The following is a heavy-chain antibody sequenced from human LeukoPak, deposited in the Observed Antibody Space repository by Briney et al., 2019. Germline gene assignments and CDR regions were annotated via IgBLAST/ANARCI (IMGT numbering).Heavy chain of an antibody. CDR2: IYYTGST. CDR3: ASRSGGSGGWFDP. Sequence: SETLSLTCTVSGGSITDYYWGWIRQPPGKGLEWMGYIYYTGSTSDNPSLKSRVTMSVDTSKNQFSLKLSSVTAADTAVYYCASRSGGSGGWFDPWGQGTLVTVSS. D-gene: IGHD2-15*01. J-gene: IGHJ5*02. V-gene: IGHV4-59*08. CDR1: GGSITDYY.